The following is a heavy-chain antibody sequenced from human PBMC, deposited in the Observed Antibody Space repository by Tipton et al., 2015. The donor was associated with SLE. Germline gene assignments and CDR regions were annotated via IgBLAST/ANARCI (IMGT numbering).Heavy chain of an antibody. Sequence: GSLRLSCAASGFTFSSYWMSWVRRAPGKGLEWVANIKQDGSEKYYVDSVKGRFTISRDNSKNTLYPQMNSLRAEDTAVYYCAKDLRQQLGAYYYGMDVWGQGTTVTVSS. J-gene: IGHJ6*02. CDR1: GFTFSSYW. V-gene: IGHV3-7*01. D-gene: IGHD6-13*01. CDR3: AKDLRQQLGAYYYGMDV. CDR2: IKQDGSEK.